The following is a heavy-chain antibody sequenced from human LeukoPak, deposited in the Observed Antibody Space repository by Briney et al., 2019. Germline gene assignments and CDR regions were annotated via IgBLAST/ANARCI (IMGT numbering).Heavy chain of an antibody. J-gene: IGHJ4*02. CDR1: GDSIGNNNW. V-gene: IGHV4-4*02. D-gene: IGHD3-22*01. CDR2: IFHSGRT. Sequence: PSETLSLTCAVSGDSIGNNNWWSWVRQPPGKGLEWIGEIFHSGRTNYNPSLKSRVTISVDKSKNHFSLRLSSVTAADTAVYYCASHQAYFYDSSGYYYDYRGQGTLVTVSS. CDR3: ASHQAYFYDSSGYYYDY.